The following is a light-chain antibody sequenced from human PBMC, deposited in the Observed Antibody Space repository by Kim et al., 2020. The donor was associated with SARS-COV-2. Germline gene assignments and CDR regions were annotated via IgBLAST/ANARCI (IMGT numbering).Light chain of an antibody. CDR3: QTWGTGIRI. CDR2: LKSDGSH. J-gene: IGLJ2*01. V-gene: IGLV4-69*01. CDR1: SGHSRYT. Sequence: QLVLTQSASASASLGASVKLTCTLSSGHSRYTIAWHQQQPEKGPRYLMELKSDGSHTKWDGIPNRFSGSSSGAERYLTISSLQSEDEADYYCQTWGTGIRIFGGGTQLTVL.